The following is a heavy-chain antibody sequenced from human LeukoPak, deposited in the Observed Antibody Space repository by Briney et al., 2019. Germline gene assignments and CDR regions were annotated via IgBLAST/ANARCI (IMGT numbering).Heavy chain of an antibody. Sequence: TGGSPRLSCTASGFTFGDYAMTWVRQAPGKGLEWVGFIRSKAYGGTTEYAASVKGRFTISRDDSKSIAYLQMNSLKTEDTAVYYCTREAAWSGYSADFDYWGQGTLVTVSS. D-gene: IGHD3-3*01. CDR3: TREAAWSGYSADFDY. J-gene: IGHJ4*02. CDR2: IRSKAYGGTT. CDR1: GFTFGDYA. V-gene: IGHV3-49*04.